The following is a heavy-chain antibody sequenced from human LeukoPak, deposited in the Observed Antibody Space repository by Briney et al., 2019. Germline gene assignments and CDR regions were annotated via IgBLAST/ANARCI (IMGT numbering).Heavy chain of an antibody. D-gene: IGHD4-17*01. V-gene: IGHV3-23*01. CDR2: ISDSGGST. CDR3: AKIAPWGAVTTTDGFDY. Sequence: GGSLRLSCAASGFSFSNYAMSWVRQAPGKGLEWVSAISDSGGSTYYADSVEGRFTISRDNSKNTLYVQMNSLRAEDTAVYYCAKIAPWGAVTTTDGFDYWGQGTLVTVSP. J-gene: IGHJ4*02. CDR1: GFSFSNYA.